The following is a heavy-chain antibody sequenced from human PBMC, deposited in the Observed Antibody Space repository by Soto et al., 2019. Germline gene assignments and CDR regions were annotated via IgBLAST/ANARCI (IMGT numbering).Heavy chain of an antibody. CDR3: ARDQGRTVTRGDWFDP. CDR1: GFMFSTYA. D-gene: IGHD6-19*01. J-gene: IGHJ5*02. V-gene: IGHV3-30-3*01. CDR2: ISYDGSEI. Sequence: GGSLRLSCAASGFMFSTYAMHWVRQAPGKGLEWVAVISYDGSEIHYGDSGKGRFTISRDTSRNTLYLEMNSLQTEDTAVFYCARDQGRTVTRGDWFDPWGQGTLVTVS.